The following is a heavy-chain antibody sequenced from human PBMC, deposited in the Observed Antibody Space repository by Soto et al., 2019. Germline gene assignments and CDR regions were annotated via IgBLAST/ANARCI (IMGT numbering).Heavy chain of an antibody. CDR3: AKVRGRGIQLWSDFDY. V-gene: IGHV3-23*01. Sequence: GGSLRLPCAASGFTFSSYAMSWVRQAPGKGLEWVSAISGSGGSTYYADSVKGRFTISRDNSKNTLYLQMNSLRAEDTAVYYCAKVRGRGIQLWSDFDYWGQGTLVTVSS. J-gene: IGHJ4*02. CDR2: ISGSGGST. CDR1: GFTFSSYA. D-gene: IGHD5-18*01.